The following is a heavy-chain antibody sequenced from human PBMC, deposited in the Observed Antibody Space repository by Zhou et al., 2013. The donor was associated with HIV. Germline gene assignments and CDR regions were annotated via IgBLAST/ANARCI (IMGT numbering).Heavy chain of an antibody. Sequence: QVHLVQSGAEVKEPGASVKISCKTEYSFSIYYMHWVRQAPGQGLQWMGWISTYSNNTLYAQRLRGRVTMTTDTSTSTAYMELRSLTSDDTAIYFCARVVPTNYGDSGGAYFDYWGQGTLVTVSS. CDR3: ARVVPTNYGDSGGAYFDY. CDR1: EYSFSIYY. J-gene: IGHJ4*02. D-gene: IGHD4-17*01. V-gene: IGHV1-18*04. CDR2: ISTYSNNT.